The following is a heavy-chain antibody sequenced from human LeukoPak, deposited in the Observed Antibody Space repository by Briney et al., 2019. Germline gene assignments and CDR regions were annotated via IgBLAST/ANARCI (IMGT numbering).Heavy chain of an antibody. V-gene: IGHV3-30*02. CDR3: AKDLAGSGYYPDAFDI. CDR2: IRYDGSNK. CDR1: GFTFSSYA. Sequence: PGGSLRLSCAASGFTFSSYAMSWVRQAPGKGLEWVAFIRYDGSNKYYADSVKGRFTISRDNSKNTLYLQMNSLRAEDTAVYYCAKDLAGSGYYPDAFDIWGQGTMVTVSS. D-gene: IGHD3-22*01. J-gene: IGHJ3*02.